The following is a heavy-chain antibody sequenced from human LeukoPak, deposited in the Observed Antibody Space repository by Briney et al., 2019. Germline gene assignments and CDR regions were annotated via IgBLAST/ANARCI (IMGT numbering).Heavy chain of an antibody. J-gene: IGHJ4*02. CDR3: ARKGGIYGYFFDH. Sequence: ASVKVSCKASGSTFTGYFTHWVRQAPGQGLEWMGWINPNNGDTKYAQKFQGRVTMTRDTSIGTAYMELRSLTSDDTAVYYCARKGGIYGYFFDHWGQGTLVTVSS. CDR2: INPNNGDT. V-gene: IGHV1-2*02. D-gene: IGHD5-12*01. CDR1: GSTFTGYF.